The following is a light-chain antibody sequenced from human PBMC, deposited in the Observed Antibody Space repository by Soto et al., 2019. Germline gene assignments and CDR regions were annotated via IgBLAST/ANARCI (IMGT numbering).Light chain of an antibody. CDR3: CSYAGSSTSLYV. Sequence: QSALTQPASVSGSPGQSITISCTGTSSDVGSYNLVSWYQQHPGKAPKLMIYEGSQRPSGVSNRFSGSKSGNTASLTISGLQAEDEADYYCCSYAGSSTSLYVFGTGTQLTVL. V-gene: IGLV2-23*01. CDR1: SSDVGSYNL. CDR2: EGS. J-gene: IGLJ1*01.